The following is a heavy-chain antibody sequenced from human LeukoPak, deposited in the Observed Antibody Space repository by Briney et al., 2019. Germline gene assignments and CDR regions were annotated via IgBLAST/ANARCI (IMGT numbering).Heavy chain of an antibody. V-gene: IGHV4-30-4*01. CDR2: IYHSGST. CDR3: ARDRYYDFWSGYYTGRWGGSNYGMDV. D-gene: IGHD3-3*01. Sequence: PSETLSLTCTVSGGSISSGDYYWSWIRQPPGKGLEWIGYIYHSGSTYYNPSLKSRVTISVDTSKNQFSLKLSSVTAVDTAVYYCARDRYYDFWSGYYTGRWGGSNYGMDVWGQGTTVTVSS. CDR1: GGSISSGDYY. J-gene: IGHJ6*02.